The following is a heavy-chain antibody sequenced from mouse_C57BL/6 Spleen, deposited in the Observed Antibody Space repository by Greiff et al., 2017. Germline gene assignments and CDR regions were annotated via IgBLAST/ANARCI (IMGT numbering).Heavy chain of an antibody. V-gene: IGHV1-4*01. J-gene: IGHJ1*03. Sequence: VQLQQSGAELARPGASVKMSCKASGYTFTSYTMHWVKQRPGQGLEWIGYINPSSGYTKYNQKFKDKATLTADKSSSTAYMQLSSLTSEDAAVYYCARGGYGNYDWYFDVWGTGTTVTVSS. CDR3: ARGGYGNYDWYFDV. CDR2: INPSSGYT. D-gene: IGHD2-10*02. CDR1: GYTFTSYT.